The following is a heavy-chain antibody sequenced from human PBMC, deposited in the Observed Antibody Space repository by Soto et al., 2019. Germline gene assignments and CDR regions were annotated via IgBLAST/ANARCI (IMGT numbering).Heavy chain of an antibody. D-gene: IGHD2-2*01. V-gene: IGHV3-23*01. CDR3: TTELGGYYSSTSCPTYDAFDI. CDR1: GFTLSSHA. Sequence: PGRSLRLSCAASGFTLSSHAMSWVRQAPGKGLEWVSAISGSGGSTYYADSVKGRFTISRDTSMNTLYLQMNRLRAEDTAVYYCTTELGGYYSSTSCPTYDAFDIWGQGTMVTVSS. CDR2: ISGSGGST. J-gene: IGHJ3*02.